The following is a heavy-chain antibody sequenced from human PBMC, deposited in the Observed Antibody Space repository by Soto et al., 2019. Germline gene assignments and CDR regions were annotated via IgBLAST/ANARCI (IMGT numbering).Heavy chain of an antibody. CDR2: INDDGSAT. CDR3: ARDEYGANIPVN. CDR1: GFTFTKFW. V-gene: IGHV3-74*01. Sequence: GGSLRLSCVTSGFTFTKFWIHWVRQVPGKGLLWVSRINDDGSATTYADFVRGRFTVSRDKAKNTVWLQMNSLTAEDTAVYFCARDEYGANIPVNWGQGTPVTVSS. J-gene: IGHJ4*02. D-gene: IGHD4-17*01.